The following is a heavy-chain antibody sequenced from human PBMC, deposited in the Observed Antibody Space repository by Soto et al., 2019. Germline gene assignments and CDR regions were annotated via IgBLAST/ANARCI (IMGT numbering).Heavy chain of an antibody. V-gene: IGHV3-48*03. CDR2: ISLNLQTV. D-gene: IGHD2-2*01. CDR3: TRDLTGYAMDV. J-gene: IGHJ6*02. Sequence: GGSLRLSCAASGFTFSSHSMNWVRQAPGKGLEWVSYISLNLQTVYYADSVKGRFTISRDKAKNSLYLQMNTLTAEDTAVYYCTRDLTGYAMDVWGQGTTVTVSS. CDR1: GFTFSSHS.